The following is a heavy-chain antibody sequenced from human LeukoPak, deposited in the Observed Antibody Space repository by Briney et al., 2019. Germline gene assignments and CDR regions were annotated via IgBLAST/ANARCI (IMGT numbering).Heavy chain of an antibody. Sequence: GGSLRLSCAASGFTFSSYSMNWVRQAPGKGLEWVSSISSSSSYIYYADSVEGRFTISRDNSKNTLYLQVNSLRTEDTAIYYCARSYNSGWDDAFDIWGQGTMVTVSS. CDR2: ISSSSSYI. D-gene: IGHD6-19*01. V-gene: IGHV3-21*01. CDR1: GFTFSSYS. CDR3: ARSYNSGWDDAFDI. J-gene: IGHJ3*02.